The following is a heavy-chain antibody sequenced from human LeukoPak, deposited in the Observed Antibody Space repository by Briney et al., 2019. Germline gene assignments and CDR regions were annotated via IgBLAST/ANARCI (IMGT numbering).Heavy chain of an antibody. CDR3: ARAIVVVVAATFDY. D-gene: IGHD2-15*01. CDR2: ISYDGSNK. CDR1: GFTFSSYA. Sequence: GGSLRLSCAASGFTFSSYAVSWVRQAPGKGLEWVAVISYDGSNKYYADSVKGRFTISRDNSKNTLYLQMNSLRAEDTAVYYCARAIVVVVAATFDYWGQGTLVTVSS. V-gene: IGHV3-30-3*01. J-gene: IGHJ4*02.